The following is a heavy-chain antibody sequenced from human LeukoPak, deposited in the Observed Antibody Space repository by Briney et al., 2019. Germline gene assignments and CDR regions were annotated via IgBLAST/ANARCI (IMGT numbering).Heavy chain of an antibody. V-gene: IGHV3-64*02. CDR1: GFSFRSYA. J-gene: IGHJ4*02. CDR2: ISSDGSTP. CDR3: ARVFGGHTNGLDY. D-gene: IGHD2-8*01. Sequence: GGSLRLSCAAFGFSFRSYAMHWVRQAPGKGLEFVSAISSDGSTPYYADSVKGRFTISRNNSKNTLYLQMGSLRAEDMAVYYCARVFGGHTNGLDYWGQGTLVTVSS.